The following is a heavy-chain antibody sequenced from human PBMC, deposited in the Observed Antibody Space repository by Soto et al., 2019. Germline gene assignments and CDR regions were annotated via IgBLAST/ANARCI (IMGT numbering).Heavy chain of an antibody. CDR2: IIPIFGTA. J-gene: IGHJ6*02. V-gene: IGHV1-69*06. CDR1: GGTFSSYS. Sequence: ASVKVSCKASGGTFSSYSISGVRQAPGQGLEWMGGIIPIFGTANYAQKFQGRVTITADKSTSTAYMELSSLRSEDTAVYYCARDPGPFIVATEHYYYGMDVWGQGTTVTV. D-gene: IGHD5-12*01. CDR3: ARDPGPFIVATEHYYYGMDV.